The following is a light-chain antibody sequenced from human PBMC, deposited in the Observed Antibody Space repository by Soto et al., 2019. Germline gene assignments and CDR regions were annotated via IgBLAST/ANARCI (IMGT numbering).Light chain of an antibody. CDR3: QQYNNWPPLT. CDR2: GAS. Sequence: EIVMKQSPATLSVSPGERATLSCRASQSVSSNLAWYQQKPGQAPRLLIYGASTRATGIPARFSGSGSGTEFTLTISSLQSADFAVYYSQQYNNWPPLTFGGGTKVEIK. CDR1: QSVSSN. V-gene: IGKV3D-15*01. J-gene: IGKJ4*01.